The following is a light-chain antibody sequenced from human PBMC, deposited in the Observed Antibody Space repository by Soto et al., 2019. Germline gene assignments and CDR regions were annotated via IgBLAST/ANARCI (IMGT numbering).Light chain of an antibody. Sequence: EIVMMQSPATLSVSPGERATLSCRASQSVSSKLAWYQQKPGQAPRLLIYYASTKATGIPARFSGSGSGTEFTLTISSLQSEDFAVYYCQQYSNWPQTFGQGTKVDIK. J-gene: IGKJ1*01. CDR2: YAS. CDR1: QSVSSK. CDR3: QQYSNWPQT. V-gene: IGKV3-15*01.